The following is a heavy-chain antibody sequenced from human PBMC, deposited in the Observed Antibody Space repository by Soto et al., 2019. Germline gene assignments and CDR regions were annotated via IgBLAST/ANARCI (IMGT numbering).Heavy chain of an antibody. J-gene: IGHJ5*02. CDR2: TYYRSKWYN. V-gene: IGHV6-1*01. CDR1: GDSVSSNSAA. Sequence: SQTLSLTCAISGDSVSSNSAAWNWIRQSPSRGLEWLGRTYYRSKWYNDYAVSVKSRITINPDTSKNQSSLQLNSVTPEDTAVYYCARGLKGAHCSSTSCYLRRFDPWGQGTLVTVS. CDR3: ARGLKGAHCSSTSCYLRRFDP. D-gene: IGHD2-2*01.